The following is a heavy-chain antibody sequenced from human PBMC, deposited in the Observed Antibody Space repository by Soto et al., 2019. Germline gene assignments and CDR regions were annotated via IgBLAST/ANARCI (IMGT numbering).Heavy chain of an antibody. CDR3: ARGRGSSSWYEISHYFDS. J-gene: IGHJ4*02. V-gene: IGHV1-18*01. Sequence: VQLVQSGAELKKSGASVKVSCQTSGYSFTTYGTAWVRQAPGQGLEWIGWISAYSGHTNYAQDFQGRVTMTTATDTSTAYMELRSLRSDDTAVYYCARGRGSSSWYEISHYFDSWGQGTPVTVSS. CDR1: GYSFTTYG. CDR2: ISAYSGHT. D-gene: IGHD6-13*01.